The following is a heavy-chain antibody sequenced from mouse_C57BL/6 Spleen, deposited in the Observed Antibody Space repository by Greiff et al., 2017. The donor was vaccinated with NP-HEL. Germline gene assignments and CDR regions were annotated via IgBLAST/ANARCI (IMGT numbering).Heavy chain of an antibody. D-gene: IGHD5-1*01. V-gene: IGHV1-78*01. CDR2: IYPSDGST. CDR1: GYTFTDHT. J-gene: IGHJ1*03. CDR3: GGSRGEDLGYFDD. Sequence: QVQLQQSDAELVKPGASVKISCKVSGYTFTDHTIHWMKQRPEQGLEWIGYIYPSDGSTKYTEKFKGQATLTADKSSSTAYMQLNSLTSEDSEVEYCGGSRGEDLGYFDDWGTGTTVTVSS.